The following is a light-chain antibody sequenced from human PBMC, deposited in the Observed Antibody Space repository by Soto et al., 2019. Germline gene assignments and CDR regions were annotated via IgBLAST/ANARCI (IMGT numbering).Light chain of an antibody. V-gene: IGKV3-20*01. CDR2: GAS. Sequence: EIVLTQSPGTLSLSPGERATLSCRASQSVSSSYLAWYQQKPGQAPRLLIYGASSRATGIPDRFSGSGSGTDFTLTISRLAHEDFAVNYCQQYGSSPPWTFGQGTKVESK. J-gene: IGKJ1*01. CDR3: QQYGSSPPWT. CDR1: QSVSSSY.